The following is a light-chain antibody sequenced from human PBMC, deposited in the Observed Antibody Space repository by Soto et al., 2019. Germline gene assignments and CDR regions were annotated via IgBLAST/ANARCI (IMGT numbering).Light chain of an antibody. CDR2: SAS. J-gene: IGKJ4*01. Sequence: DIQLTQSPSFLSAFVGDTVTITCRASQAMSTYLAWYQQKPGKVPKLLIRSASTLLSGVPPRFSGGGSGTEFTLTISTLQPDDSGIYYCQQLNGYQLAFGGGTNVEIK. CDR1: QAMSTY. V-gene: IGKV1-9*01. CDR3: QQLNGYQLA.